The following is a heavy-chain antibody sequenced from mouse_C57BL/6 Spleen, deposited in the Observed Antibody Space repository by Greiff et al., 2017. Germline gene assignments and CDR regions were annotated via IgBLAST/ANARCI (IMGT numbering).Heavy chain of an antibody. CDR1: GYTFTDYY. CDR2: INPNNGGT. V-gene: IGHV1-18*01. Sequence: VQLQQSGPELVKPGASVKIPCKASGYTFTDYYMDWVKQSHGKSLEWIGDINPNNGGTIYNQKFKGKATLTVDKSSSTAYMELRSLTSEDTAVYYCERRGLREFADWGKGTLVTVSA. CDR3: ERRGLREFAD. D-gene: IGHD1-1*01. J-gene: IGHJ3*01.